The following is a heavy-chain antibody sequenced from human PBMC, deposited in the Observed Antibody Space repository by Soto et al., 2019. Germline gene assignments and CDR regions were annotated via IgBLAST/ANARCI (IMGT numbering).Heavy chain of an antibody. D-gene: IGHD1-7*01. CDR3: ALLHSCAPNSCPSVNYAVEY. CDR2: IKPNSGGT. Sequence: GASVNVSFKASGYTFTGYYMHWVRQAPGQWLELMGWIKPNSGGTKYAQKFQGRVTLTRDTSIRTAYMELNSLRSDDTAVYYCALLHSCAPNSCPSVNYAVEYWGQGTLVTVSS. CDR1: GYTFTGYY. V-gene: IGHV1-2*02. J-gene: IGHJ4*02.